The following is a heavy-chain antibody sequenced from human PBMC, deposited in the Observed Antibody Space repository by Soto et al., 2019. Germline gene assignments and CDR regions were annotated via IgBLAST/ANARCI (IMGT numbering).Heavy chain of an antibody. CDR1: GGSISSGNYY. V-gene: IGHV4-39*01. Sequence: SETLSLTCTVSGGSISSGNYYWDWIRQPPGKGLEWIGSIYYSGSTYYNPSLKSRVTISVDTSNNQFSLKVNSVTTADNAVYYFGGLIGRTPAIMDRGLDPGGQETLVTVSS. J-gene: IGHJ5*02. CDR2: IYYSGST. D-gene: IGHD1-26*01. CDR3: GGLIGRTPAIMDRGLDP.